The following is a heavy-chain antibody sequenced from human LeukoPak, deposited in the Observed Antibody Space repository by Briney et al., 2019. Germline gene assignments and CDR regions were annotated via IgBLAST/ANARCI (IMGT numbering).Heavy chain of an antibody. V-gene: IGHV4-30-4*01. J-gene: IGHJ3*02. CDR2: IYYSGST. CDR1: GGSISSGDYY. D-gene: IGHD3-10*01. CDR3: ARGGVQDAFDI. Sequence: SETLSPTCTVSGGSISSGDYYWSWIRQPPGKGLEWIGYIYYSGSTYYNPSLKSRVTISVDTSKNQFSLKLSSVTAADTAVYYCARGGVQDAFDIWGQGTMVTVSS.